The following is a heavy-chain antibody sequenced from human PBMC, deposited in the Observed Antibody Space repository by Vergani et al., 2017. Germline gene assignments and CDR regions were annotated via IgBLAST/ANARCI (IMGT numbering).Heavy chain of an antibody. V-gene: IGHV3-21*01. D-gene: IGHD4-23*01. CDR3: ARGEVNRSYYYYYGMDV. J-gene: IGHJ6*02. CDR1: GFTFSSTS. CDR2: ISSSSSYI. Sequence: EVQLVESGGGLVKPGGSLRLPCAASGFTFSSTSMNWVPQAPGKGLEWVSSISSSSSYIYYADSVKGRFTISRHNANNSLYLQMNGLRAEDTAVYYCARGEVNRSYYYYYGMDVWGQGTTVTVSS.